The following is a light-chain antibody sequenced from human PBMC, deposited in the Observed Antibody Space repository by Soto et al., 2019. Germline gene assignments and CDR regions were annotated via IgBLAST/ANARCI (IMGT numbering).Light chain of an antibody. CDR2: AAS. CDR3: KKYNSAPLT. CDR1: QGIGVY. Sequence: DIQMTQSPSSLSASLGDRVTITCRASQGIGVYLAWFQQKPGNAPKLLIYAASTLQLGVPSRFSGSGSGTDFTLTVSSLQPEDVATYYCKKYNSAPLTFGGGTRVEIK. V-gene: IGKV1-27*01. J-gene: IGKJ4*01.